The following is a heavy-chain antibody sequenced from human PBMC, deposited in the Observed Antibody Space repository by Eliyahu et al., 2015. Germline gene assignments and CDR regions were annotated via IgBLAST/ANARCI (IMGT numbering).Heavy chain of an antibody. CDR3: ARISPNGSGSYMPWSWFDP. J-gene: IGHJ5*02. Sequence: QVTLKESGPALVKPTQTLTLTCTFSGFSLSTSGMRVSWIRQPPGKALEWLARIDWDDDKFYSTPLKTRLTISKDTSKNQVVLTMTNMDPVDTATYYCARISPNGSGSYMPWSWFDPWGQGTLVTVSS. D-gene: IGHD3-10*01. CDR1: GFSLSTSGMR. V-gene: IGHV2-70*04. CDR2: IDWDDDK.